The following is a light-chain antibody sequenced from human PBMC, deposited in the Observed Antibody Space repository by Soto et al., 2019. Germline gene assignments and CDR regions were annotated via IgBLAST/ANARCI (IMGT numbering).Light chain of an antibody. CDR1: QGISRS. V-gene: IGKV1D-12*01. CDR2: SAS. CDR3: QHYNSYSEA. J-gene: IGKJ1*01. Sequence: DIQMTQSPSSVSASVGDRVTITCQASQGISRSLAWYQQKPGKAPKLLIYSASSLQSGVPSRFSGSGFGTDFTLTISSLQPEDFATYYCQHYNSYSEAFGQGTKVELK.